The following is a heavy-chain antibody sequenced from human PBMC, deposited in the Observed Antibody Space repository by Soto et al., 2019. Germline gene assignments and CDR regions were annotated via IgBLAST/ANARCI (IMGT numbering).Heavy chain of an antibody. J-gene: IGHJ6*02. V-gene: IGHV1-69*06. CDR2: IIPIFGTA. Sequence: ASVKVSCKASGGTFSSYAISWVRQAPGQGLEWMGGIIPIFGTANYAQKFQGRVTITADKSTSTAYMELSSLRSEDTAVYYCARDQIYSNSTLQYYYYYGMDVWGQGTTVTV. CDR1: GGTFSSYA. CDR3: ARDQIYSNSTLQYYYYYGMDV. D-gene: IGHD4-4*01.